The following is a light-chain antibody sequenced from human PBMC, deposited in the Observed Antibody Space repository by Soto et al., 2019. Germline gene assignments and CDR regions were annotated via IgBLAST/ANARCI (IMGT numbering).Light chain of an antibody. CDR1: QRISVW. Sequence: DIQMTQSPSPLSASVGDRVTITCRASQRISVWLAWYQQKAGKAPNLLIYKASRLESGVPSRFSGSGSETEFTLTISGLQPGDSATYYCQQYNSYSPTLGQGTKV. CDR3: QQYNSYSPT. J-gene: IGKJ1*01. CDR2: KAS. V-gene: IGKV1-5*03.